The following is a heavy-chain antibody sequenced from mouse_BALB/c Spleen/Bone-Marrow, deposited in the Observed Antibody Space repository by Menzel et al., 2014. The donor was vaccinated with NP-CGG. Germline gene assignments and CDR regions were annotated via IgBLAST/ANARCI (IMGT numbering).Heavy chain of an antibody. J-gene: IGHJ2*02. D-gene: IGHD1-1*01. CDR3: AIDDSDHYYSFYY. Sequence: EVQRVESGGGLVKPGGSLKLSCAASGFTFRSYAMSWVRQTPEKRLEWVASISSGGSTYYPDSVKGRFTISRDNARNILYLQMSSLMSEDTTTYSCAIDDSDHYYSFYYCGQGASRPVPS. CDR1: GFTFRSYA. V-gene: IGHV5-6-5*01. CDR2: ISSGGST.